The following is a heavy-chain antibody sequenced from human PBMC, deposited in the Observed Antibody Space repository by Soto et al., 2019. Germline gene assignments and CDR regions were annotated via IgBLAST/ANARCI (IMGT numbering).Heavy chain of an antibody. D-gene: IGHD2-15*01. V-gene: IGHV1-69*02. CDR1: GGTFSSYT. Sequence: QVQLVQSGAEVKKPGSSVKVSCKASGGTFSSYTISWVRQSPGQGLEWMGRIIPILGIANYAKKFQVRVTITADKSTSTAYMELSSLMSEDTAGYYCARLVAARHGGAFDIWGQGTMVTVSS. CDR2: IIPILGIA. CDR3: ARLVAARHGGAFDI. J-gene: IGHJ3*02.